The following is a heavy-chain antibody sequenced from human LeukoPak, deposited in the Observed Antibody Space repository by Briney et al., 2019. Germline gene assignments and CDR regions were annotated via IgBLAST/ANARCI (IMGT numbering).Heavy chain of an antibody. Sequence: SETLSLTCTVSGGSISSYYWSWIRQPPGKGLEWIGYIYYSGSTNYNPSLKSRVTISVDTSKNQFSLKLSSVTAADTAVYYCARAIYDFWSGYSWFDYWGQGTLVTVSS. CDR3: ARAIYDFWSGYSWFDY. V-gene: IGHV4-59*01. J-gene: IGHJ4*02. CDR2: IYYSGST. D-gene: IGHD3-3*01. CDR1: GGSISSYY.